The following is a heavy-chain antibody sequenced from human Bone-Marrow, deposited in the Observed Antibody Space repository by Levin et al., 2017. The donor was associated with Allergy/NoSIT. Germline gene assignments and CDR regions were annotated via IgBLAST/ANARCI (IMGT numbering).Heavy chain of an antibody. Sequence: GGSLRLSCAASGFTFSSYSMNWVRQAPGKGLEWVSYISSGSSIIYYADSVKGRFTISRDNAKDTLYLQMNSLRAEDTGMYYCARDADTSSSNGPWGQGILVTVSS. D-gene: IGHD6-13*01. CDR2: ISSGSSII. J-gene: IGHJ5*02. CDR3: ARDADTSSSNGP. V-gene: IGHV3-48*04. CDR1: GFTFSSYS.